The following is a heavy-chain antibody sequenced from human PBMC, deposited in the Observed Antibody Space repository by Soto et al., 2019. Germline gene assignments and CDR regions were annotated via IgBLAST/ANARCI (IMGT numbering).Heavy chain of an antibody. V-gene: IGHV4-4*07. D-gene: IGHD1-26*01. CDR1: GDSISSYS. CDR2: LYTSGST. Sequence: SETLSLTCTVSGDSISSYSWSWIRQVAGKGLEWIGRLYTSGSTKYSPSLKSRVTMSVDASKNQFSMRLSSVTAADTAGYFCARGGALRPNGHVPLAFWGQGTLVTVSS. CDR3: ARGGALRPNGHVPLAF. J-gene: IGHJ4*02.